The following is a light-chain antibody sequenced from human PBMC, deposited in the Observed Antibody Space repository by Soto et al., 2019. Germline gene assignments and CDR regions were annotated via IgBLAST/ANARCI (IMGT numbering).Light chain of an antibody. J-gene: IGKJ2*01. CDR2: GAS. V-gene: IGKV3-20*01. Sequence: EIVLTQSPGTLCLSPGEGATLSYRASQSVSSNYLAWYQQKPGQAPRLLIYGASSRAAGIPGKFSGSGSGTDFTLTISRLEPEDFAVYFCQHYDSSPTFGLGTRLEIK. CDR3: QHYDSSPT. CDR1: QSVSSNY.